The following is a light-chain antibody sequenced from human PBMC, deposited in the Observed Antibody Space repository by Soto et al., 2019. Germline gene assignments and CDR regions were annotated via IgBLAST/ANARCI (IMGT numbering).Light chain of an antibody. CDR3: QQYNDWPET. Sequence: EVVMTQSPVTLSVSPGERATLSCRASESTISNLAWYQHKPGQGPRLLIHDASTRATGVPARFSGSGSGTEFTLTISSLQSDYVAVYYCQQYNDWPETFGQGNKVEIK. V-gene: IGKV3-15*01. J-gene: IGKJ1*01. CDR2: DAS. CDR1: ESTISN.